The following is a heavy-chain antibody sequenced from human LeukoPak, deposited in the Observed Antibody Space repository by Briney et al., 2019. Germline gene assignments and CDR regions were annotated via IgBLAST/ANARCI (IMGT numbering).Heavy chain of an antibody. CDR3: ARDPNGDYIGAFDM. J-gene: IGHJ3*02. V-gene: IGHV3-23*01. Sequence: TGGSLRLSCTASGFTFSAYAMMWVRQAPGKGPEWVSAIRGGGGSAFYADSAKGRFTISRDNSKYTLFLQRNRLRAEDTAVYYCARDPNGDYIGAFDMWGPGTMVTVSS. CDR1: GFTFSAYA. CDR2: IRGGGGSA. D-gene: IGHD4-17*01.